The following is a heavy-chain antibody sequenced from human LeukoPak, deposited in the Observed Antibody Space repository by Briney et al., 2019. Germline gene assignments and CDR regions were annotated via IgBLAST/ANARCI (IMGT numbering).Heavy chain of an antibody. CDR2: INHSGST. CDR3: ARAAGLLWFGEFYTNWFDP. D-gene: IGHD3-10*01. Sequence: SETLSLTCAVYGGSFSGCYWSWIRQPPGKGLEWIGEINHSGSTNYNPSLKSRVTISVDTSKNQFSLKLSSVTAADTAVYYCARAAGLLWFGEFYTNWFDPWGQGTLVTVSS. V-gene: IGHV4-34*01. J-gene: IGHJ5*02. CDR1: GGSFSGCY.